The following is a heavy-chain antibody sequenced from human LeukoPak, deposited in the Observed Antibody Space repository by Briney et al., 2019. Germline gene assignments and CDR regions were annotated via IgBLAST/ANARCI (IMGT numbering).Heavy chain of an antibody. V-gene: IGHV3-53*01. CDR3: AKVILYYYDSSDAFDI. CDR2: IYSGGST. D-gene: IGHD3-22*01. CDR1: XFTVSSNY. J-gene: IGHJ3*02. Sequence: AAXXFTVSSNYMSXVRXAPGXXXXXVSVIYSGGSTYYADSVKGRFTISRDNSKNTLYLQMNSLRAEDTAVYYCAKVILYYYDSSDAFDIWGQGTMVTVSS.